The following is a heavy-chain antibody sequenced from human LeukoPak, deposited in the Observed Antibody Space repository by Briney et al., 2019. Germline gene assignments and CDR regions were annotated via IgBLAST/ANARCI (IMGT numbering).Heavy chain of an antibody. Sequence: SQTLSLTCTVSGGSISSGGYYWSWIRQHPGKGLEWIGYIYYNGSTYYNPSLKSRVTISVDTSKNQFSLKLSSVTAADTAVYYCARERRYYYDSSGNAYFDYWGQGTLVTVSS. CDR1: GGSISSGGYY. V-gene: IGHV4-31*03. CDR3: ARERRYYYDSSGNAYFDY. D-gene: IGHD3-22*01. J-gene: IGHJ4*02. CDR2: IYYNGST.